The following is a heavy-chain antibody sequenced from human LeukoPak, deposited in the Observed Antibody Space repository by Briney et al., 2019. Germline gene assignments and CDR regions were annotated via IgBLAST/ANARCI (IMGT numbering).Heavy chain of an antibody. CDR3: AKAPPYYYDSSGYGY. CDR2: ISGSGGST. Sequence: GGSLRLSCAASGFTFSSYAMSWVRQAPGKGLEWVSAISGSGGSTYYADSVKGRFTISRDNSKNTLYLQMNSLRAEDTAVYCCAKAPPYYYDSSGYGYWGQGTLVTVSS. CDR1: GFTFSSYA. V-gene: IGHV3-23*01. D-gene: IGHD3-22*01. J-gene: IGHJ4*02.